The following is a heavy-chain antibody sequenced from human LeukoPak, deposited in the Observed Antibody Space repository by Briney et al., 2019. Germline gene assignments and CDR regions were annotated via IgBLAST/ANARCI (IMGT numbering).Heavy chain of an antibody. V-gene: IGHV3-7*03. CDR3: ARDIPLAGEEEGPNWFDP. J-gene: IGHJ5*02. D-gene: IGHD6-19*01. Sequence: GGSLRLSCTASGFTFSSYSMNWVRQAPGKGLEWVASIKQDGSEKYYVDSVKGRFTISRDNAKNSLYLQMNSLRAEDTAVYYCARDIPLAGEEEGPNWFDPWGQGTLVTVSS. CDR1: GFTFSSYS. CDR2: IKQDGSEK.